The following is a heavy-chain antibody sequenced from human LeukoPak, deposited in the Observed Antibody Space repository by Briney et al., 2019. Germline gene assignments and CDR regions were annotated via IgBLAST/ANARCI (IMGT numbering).Heavy chain of an antibody. CDR2: ISAYNGNT. D-gene: IGHD3-22*01. V-gene: IGHV1-18*03. CDR1: GYTFTSYG. J-gene: IGHJ4*02. Sequence: ASVKVSCKASGYTFTSYGISGVRPAPGQGLEWMGWISAYNGNTNYAQKVQGRVTMTTDTSTSTAYMELRSLRSDDMAVYYCARDDGRDSSFRLFDYWGQGTLVTVSS. CDR3: ARDDGRDSSFRLFDY.